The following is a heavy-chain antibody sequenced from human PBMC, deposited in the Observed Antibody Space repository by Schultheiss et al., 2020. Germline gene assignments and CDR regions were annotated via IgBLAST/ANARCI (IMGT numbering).Heavy chain of an antibody. J-gene: IGHJ6*02. CDR1: GGSISSGSYY. V-gene: IGHV4-61*02. CDR2: IYTSGST. CDR3: ARDDFWSGYRFYGMDV. D-gene: IGHD3-3*01. Sequence: SQTLSLTCTVSGGSISSGSYYWSWIRQPAGKGLEWIGRIYTSGSTNYNPSLKSRVTISVDTSKNQFSLKLSSVTAADTAVYYCARDDFWSGYRFYGMDVWGQGTTVTVS.